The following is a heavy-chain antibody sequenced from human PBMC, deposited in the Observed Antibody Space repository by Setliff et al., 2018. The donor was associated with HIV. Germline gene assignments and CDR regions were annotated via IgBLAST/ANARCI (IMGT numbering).Heavy chain of an antibody. D-gene: IGHD3-3*01. V-gene: IGHV3-66*02. Sequence: GSLRLSCAASGFTVRSSYMSWVRQAPGKGLEWVSTIYSGGSTYHADSVKGRFTLSRDTSKNTLFLQMNSLRPEDAAVYYCARVRLYNTALDYWGQGTLVTVSS. CDR2: IYSGGST. J-gene: IGHJ4*02. CDR1: GFTVRSSY. CDR3: ARVRLYNTALDY.